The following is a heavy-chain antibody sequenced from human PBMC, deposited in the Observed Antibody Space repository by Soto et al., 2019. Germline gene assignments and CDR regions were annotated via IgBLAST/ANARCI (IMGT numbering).Heavy chain of an antibody. CDR3: VRALPSGRNYGMDV. CDR1: GLGVRNNY. V-gene: IGHV3-53*01. D-gene: IGHD3-10*01. J-gene: IGHJ6*02. CDR2: IYNDGTT. Sequence: GGSLRLSCTAYGLGVRNNYMSWVRQAPGMGLEWVSVIYNDGTTYYADSVKGRFTLSRDTSKNTLSPQMDSLRAEDTAVYYCVRALPSGRNYGMDVWGQGTTVTVYS.